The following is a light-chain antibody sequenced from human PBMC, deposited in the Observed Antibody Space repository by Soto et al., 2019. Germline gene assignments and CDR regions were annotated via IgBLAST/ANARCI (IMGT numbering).Light chain of an antibody. V-gene: IGKV3-20*01. CDR2: GAS. Sequence: EIVMTQSSDTLSVSPVEMATLSCRASQSVSDRVVWYQQKPGQAPRLLIYGASNRATGVPDRFSGSGSGTDFTLTISRLEPEDFAVYYCQQYGTASITFGQGTRLEI. J-gene: IGKJ5*01. CDR3: QQYGTASIT. CDR1: QSVSDR.